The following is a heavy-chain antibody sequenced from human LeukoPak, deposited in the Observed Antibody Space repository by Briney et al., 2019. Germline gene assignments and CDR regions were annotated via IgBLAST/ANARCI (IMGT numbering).Heavy chain of an antibody. D-gene: IGHD6-13*01. V-gene: IGHV4-59*01. CDR2: IYYSGST. Sequence: SETLSLTCTVSGGSISTYYWSWIRQPPGKGLEWIGHIYYSGSTNYNPSLKSRVTISVDTTKNQFSLKLSSVTAADTAVYYCARDRVAAGTFDSWGLGTLVTVSS. J-gene: IGHJ4*02. CDR3: ARDRVAAGTFDS. CDR1: GGSISTYY.